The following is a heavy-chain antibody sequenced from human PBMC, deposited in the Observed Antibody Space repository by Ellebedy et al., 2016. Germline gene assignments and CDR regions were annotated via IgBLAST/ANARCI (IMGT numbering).Heavy chain of an antibody. J-gene: IGHJ6*02. Sequence: GGSLRLSCAASGFTFSGYYMSRIRQAPGKGLEWVSYISSSSYTNYAASVKGRFTISRDNAKNSLYLQMNSLRAEDTAVYYCASTITSSSGWPYYYYYYGMDVWGQGTTVTVSS. CDR3: ASTITSSSGWPYYYYYYGMDV. CDR1: GFTFSGYY. D-gene: IGHD6-19*01. CDR2: ISSSSYT. V-gene: IGHV3-11*06.